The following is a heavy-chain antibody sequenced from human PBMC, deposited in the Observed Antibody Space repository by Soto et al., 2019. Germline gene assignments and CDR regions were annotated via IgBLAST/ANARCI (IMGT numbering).Heavy chain of an antibody. D-gene: IGHD6-19*01. CDR2: ISGSGGSK. J-gene: IGHJ4*02. CDR1: GFTFSSYA. V-gene: IGHV3-23*01. CDR3: AEARYAVAGTSSAY. Sequence: EVQLLASGGNLVQPGGSLRLSCAASGFTFSSYAMSWVRQAPGKGLEWVSAISGSGGSKYYADSVKGRFTISRDSSKTTLYVQMNSLRADDTDVYYCAEARYAVAGTSSAYGGQGTLVTVSS.